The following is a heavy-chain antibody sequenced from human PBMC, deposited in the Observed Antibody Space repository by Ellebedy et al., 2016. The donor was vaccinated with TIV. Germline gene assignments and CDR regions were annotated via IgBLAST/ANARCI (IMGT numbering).Heavy chain of an antibody. D-gene: IGHD6-19*01. V-gene: IGHV3-33*05. CDR3: AKDLAYSSGGQFRGNYFAS. J-gene: IGHJ4*02. CDR1: GFTFRTYG. CDR2: MSYDGGNI. Sequence: GESLKISCAASGFTFRTYGMNWVRQAPGKGLEWVAVMSYDGGNIYYADSVKGRFTISRDNSNNTLYLQMSSLRAEDTAVYYCAKDLAYSSGGQFRGNYFASWGQGTLVTVSS.